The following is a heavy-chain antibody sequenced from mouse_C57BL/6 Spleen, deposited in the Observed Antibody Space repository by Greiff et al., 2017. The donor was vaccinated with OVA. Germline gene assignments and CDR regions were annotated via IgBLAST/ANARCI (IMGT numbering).Heavy chain of an antibody. CDR2: LHPSDSDT. CDR3: AIGGYDYDRGY. V-gene: IGHV1-74*01. J-gene: IGHJ2*01. CDR1: GYTFTSYW. Sequence: VQLQQPGAELVKPGASVKVSCKASGYTFTSYWMHWVKQRPGQGLEWIGRLHPSDSDTNYNQKFKGKATLTVDKSSSTAYMQLSSLTSEDSAVYYCAIGGYDYDRGYWGQGTTLTVSS. D-gene: IGHD2-4*01.